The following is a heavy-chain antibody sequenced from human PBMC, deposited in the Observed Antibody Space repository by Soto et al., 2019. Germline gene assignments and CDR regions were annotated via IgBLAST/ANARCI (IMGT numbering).Heavy chain of an antibody. Sequence: VGSLRLSCAASGFTFSSYGMHCVRQAPGKGLEWVAVIWYDGSNKYYADSVKGRFTISRDNSKNTLYLQMNSLRAEDTAVYYCARGGNYYDSSGHYRDAFDIWGQGTMVTVSS. CDR3: ARGGNYYDSSGHYRDAFDI. CDR2: IWYDGSNK. J-gene: IGHJ3*02. CDR1: GFTFSSYG. V-gene: IGHV3-33*01. D-gene: IGHD3-22*01.